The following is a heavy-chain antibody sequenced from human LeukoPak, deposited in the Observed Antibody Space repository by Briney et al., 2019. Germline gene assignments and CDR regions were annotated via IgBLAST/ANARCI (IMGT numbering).Heavy chain of an antibody. J-gene: IGHJ3*02. Sequence: PSETLSLTCAVYGGSFSGYYWSWIRQPPGKGLEWIGEINHSGSTNYNPSLKSRVTISVDTSKNQFSLKLSSVTAVDTAVYYCATTGTNDAFDIWGQGTMVTVSS. CDR1: GGSFSGYY. CDR3: ATTGTNDAFDI. V-gene: IGHV4-34*01. D-gene: IGHD1-1*01. CDR2: INHSGST.